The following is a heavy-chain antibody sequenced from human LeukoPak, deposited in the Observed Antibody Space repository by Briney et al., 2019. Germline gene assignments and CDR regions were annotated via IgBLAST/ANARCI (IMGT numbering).Heavy chain of an antibody. CDR1: GYSISSGYY. CDR2: IYHSGST. V-gene: IGHV4-38-2*02. Sequence: SETLSLTCTVSGYSISSGYYWGWIRQPPGKGLEWIGSIYHSGSTYYNPSLKSRVTISVDTSKNQFSLKLSSVTAADTAVYYCARVNYYDSSGYSNWFDPWGQGALVTVSS. J-gene: IGHJ5*02. CDR3: ARVNYYDSSGYSNWFDP. D-gene: IGHD3-22*01.